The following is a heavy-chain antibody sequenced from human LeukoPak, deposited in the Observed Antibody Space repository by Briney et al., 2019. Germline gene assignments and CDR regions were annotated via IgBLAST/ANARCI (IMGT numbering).Heavy chain of an antibody. CDR1: GYTFAGYY. Sequence: ASVKVSCKASGYTFAGYYIHWVRQAPGRGLEWMGWSNPNAGGTRCAQEFQGKVTMTTDTSISTAFMELSGLKSDDTAVYYCARDMYYYASASPRHGYYFDYWGQGTLVTVSS. J-gene: IGHJ4*02. D-gene: IGHD3-10*01. CDR3: ARDMYYYASASPRHGYYFDY. V-gene: IGHV1-2*02. CDR2: SNPNAGGT.